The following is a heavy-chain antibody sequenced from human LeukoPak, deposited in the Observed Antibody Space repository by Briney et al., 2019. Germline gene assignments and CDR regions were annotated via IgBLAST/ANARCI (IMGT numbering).Heavy chain of an antibody. D-gene: IGHD3-10*01. J-gene: IGHJ6*04. V-gene: IGHV1-69*05. Sequence: GASVKVSCKASGGTFSSYAISWVRQAPGQGPEWMGGIIPIFGTANYAQKFQGRVTITTDESTSTAYMELSSLRSEDTAVYYCARGPFITMVRGVPLDVWGKGTTVTVSS. CDR3: ARGPFITMVRGVPLDV. CDR1: GGTFSSYA. CDR2: IIPIFGTA.